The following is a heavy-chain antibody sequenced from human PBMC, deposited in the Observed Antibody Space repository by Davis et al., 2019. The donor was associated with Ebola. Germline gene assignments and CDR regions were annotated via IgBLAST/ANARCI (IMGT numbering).Heavy chain of an antibody. V-gene: IGHV5-10-1*01. D-gene: IGHD3-3*01. CDR1: GYSFTSYW. CDR2: IDSSDSYT. J-gene: IGHJ3*02. Sequence: GESLKISCKGSGYSFTSYWISWVRQMPGKGLEWMGRIDSSDSYTNYSPSFQGHVTISADKSISTAYLQWSSLKASDTAMYYCARRQYYDFWSGPSGNDAFDIWGQGTMVTVSS. CDR3: ARRQYYDFWSGPSGNDAFDI.